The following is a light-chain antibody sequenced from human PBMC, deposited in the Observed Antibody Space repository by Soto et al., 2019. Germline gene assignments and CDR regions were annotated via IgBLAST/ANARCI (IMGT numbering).Light chain of an antibody. J-gene: IGLJ1*01. CDR2: DVS. CDR3: SSYTSSSTYV. Sequence: QSALTQPASVSGSPGQSITISCTGTSSDVGGYNYVSWHQQHPGKAPKLMIYDVSNRPSGVSNRFSGSKSGNTASLTISGLQAEDEADYYRSSYTSSSTYVFGTGTKVTVL. CDR1: SSDVGGYNY. V-gene: IGLV2-14*01.